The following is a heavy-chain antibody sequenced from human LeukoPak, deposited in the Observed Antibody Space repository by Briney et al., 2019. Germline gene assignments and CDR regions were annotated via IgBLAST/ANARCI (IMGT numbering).Heavy chain of an antibody. J-gene: IGHJ2*01. CDR2: IRNDGTTT. D-gene: IGHD1-14*01. V-gene: IGHV3-74*01. CDR3: VRLYKIEGADL. CDR1: RFTFSTYW. Sequence: PGGSLRLSCAVSRFTFSTYWMHWVRQTPGKGLVWVSSIRNDGTTTNYADSVKGRFTISRDNAKNTLYLQMNSLRAEDTAVYYCVRLYKIEGADLWGRGTLVTVSS.